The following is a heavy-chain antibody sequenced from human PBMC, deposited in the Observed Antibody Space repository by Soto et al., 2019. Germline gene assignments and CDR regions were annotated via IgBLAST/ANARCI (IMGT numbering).Heavy chain of an antibody. D-gene: IGHD1-1*01. V-gene: IGHV6-1*01. CDR1: GDSVSGNSAA. J-gene: IGHJ6*03. Sequence: QVQLQESGPGLVKPWQTLSVTCAISGDSVSGNSAAWNWIRLSPSRGLEWLARTYYRSRWYNDYAVSVRSRITVNADTSKNQFSLQLTSVTPEDTAIYYCAGTTSHHWLYMDVWGRGTTVTVSS. CDR2: TYYRSRWYN. CDR3: AGTTSHHWLYMDV.